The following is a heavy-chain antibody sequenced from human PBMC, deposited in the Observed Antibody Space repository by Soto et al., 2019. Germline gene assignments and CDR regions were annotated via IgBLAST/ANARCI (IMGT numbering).Heavy chain of an antibody. V-gene: IGHV3-11*05. J-gene: IGHJ4*02. CDR3: ARGRVPDY. CDR2: ISSSSSYI. CDR1: GFTFSDYY. Sequence: PGGSLRLSCAASGFTFSDYYMSWFRQAPGKGLEWVSYISSSSSYINYADSVKGRFTISRDNAKNSMYLQMSSLRAGDTAVYYCARGRVPDYWGQGALVTVSS. D-gene: IGHD3-10*01.